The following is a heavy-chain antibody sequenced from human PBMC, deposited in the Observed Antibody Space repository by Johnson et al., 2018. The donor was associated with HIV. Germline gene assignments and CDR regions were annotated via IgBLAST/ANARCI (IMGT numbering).Heavy chain of an antibody. CDR2: ISYDGSNK. V-gene: IGHV3-30*04. D-gene: IGHD1-14*01. J-gene: IGHJ3*02. Sequence: QVQLVESGGGVVQPGRSLRLSCAASRFTFSSYAMHWVRQAPGKGLEWVAVISYDGSNKYYADSVKGRFTISRDNSKNTLYLQMNSLRAEDTAVYYCARAEAFDIWGQGTMVTVSS. CDR1: RFTFSSYA. CDR3: ARAEAFDI.